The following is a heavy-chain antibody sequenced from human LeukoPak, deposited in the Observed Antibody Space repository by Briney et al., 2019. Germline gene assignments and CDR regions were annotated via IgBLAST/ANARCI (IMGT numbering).Heavy chain of an antibody. J-gene: IGHJ4*02. CDR3: VRDDGYYYGSGSYYRH. CDR1: GFTFRSYW. V-gene: IGHV3-74*01. CDR2: ISGDESRT. Sequence: GGSLRLSCAASGFTFRSYWMHWVRQAPGKGLVRVSHISGDESRTTYADSVQGRFTISRDNAKNTLYLQMNSLRVEDTAVYYCVRDDGYYYGSGSYYRHWGQGTLVTVSS. D-gene: IGHD3-10*01.